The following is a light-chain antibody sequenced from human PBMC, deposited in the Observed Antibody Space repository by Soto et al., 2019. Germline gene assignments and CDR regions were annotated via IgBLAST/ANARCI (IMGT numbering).Light chain of an antibody. J-gene: IGKJ5*01. CDR1: QTVRNNY. Sequence: EFVLTQSPGTLSLSPVERATLSCMASQTVRNNYLAWYQQKPGLAPRLLIYDASSRATGIPDRFSGSGSGTDFTLTISRLEPEDFAVYYCQQYGSSRVTFGQGTRLEIK. CDR3: QQYGSSRVT. V-gene: IGKV3D-20*01. CDR2: DAS.